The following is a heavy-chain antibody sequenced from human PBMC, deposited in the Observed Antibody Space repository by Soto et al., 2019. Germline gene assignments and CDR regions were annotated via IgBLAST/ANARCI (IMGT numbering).Heavy chain of an antibody. J-gene: IGHJ4*02. CDR3: ARTTAVPNTLRSRYFFDY. CDR1: GGSVSDKTYY. D-gene: IGHD4-17*01. CDR2: VYYSGTT. Sequence: TLSLTCSVSGGSVSDKTYYWSWIRQPPGKSLEWIGYVYYSGTTNYNPSLKSRVTISVDLSKNRFSLRLSSVTTADTALYYCARTTAVPNTLRSRYFFDYWGQGTLVTVSS. V-gene: IGHV4-61*01.